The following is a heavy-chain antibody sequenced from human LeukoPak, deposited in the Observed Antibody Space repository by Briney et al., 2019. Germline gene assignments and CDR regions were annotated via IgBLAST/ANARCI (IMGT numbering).Heavy chain of an antibody. CDR3: AREGVGGNWNGFGVLVY. V-gene: IGHV1-2*02. CDR2: INPNSGGT. D-gene: IGHD1-1*01. Sequence: GASVKVSCKASGYTFTGYYMHWVRQAPGQGLEWMGWINPNSGGTNYAQKFQGRVTMTRDTSISTAYMELSRLRSDDTAVYYCAREGVGGNWNGFGVLVYWGQGTLVTVSS. J-gene: IGHJ4*02. CDR1: GYTFTGYY.